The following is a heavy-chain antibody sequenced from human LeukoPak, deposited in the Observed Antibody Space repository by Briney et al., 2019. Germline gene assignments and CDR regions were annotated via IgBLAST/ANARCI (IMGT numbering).Heavy chain of an antibody. J-gene: IGHJ4*02. CDR3: ASNFWKPYYFDY. V-gene: IGHV4-34*01. CDR1: GFTFSSYA. D-gene: IGHD3-3*01. Sequence: GSLRLSCAVSGFTFSSYAMSWIRQPPGKGLEWIGEINHSGSTNYNPSLKSRVTISVDTSKNQFSLKLSSVTAADTAVYYCASNFWKPYYFDYWGQGTLVTVSS. CDR2: INHSGST.